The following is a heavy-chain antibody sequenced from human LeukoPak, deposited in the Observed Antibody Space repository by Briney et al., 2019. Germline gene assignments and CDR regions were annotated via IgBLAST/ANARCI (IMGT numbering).Heavy chain of an antibody. D-gene: IGHD2-15*01. CDR1: GGSISSSSYY. Sequence: PSETLSLTCTVSGGSISSSSYYWGWIRQPPGKGLEWIGSIYYSGSTYYNPSLKNRVTISVDTSKNQFSLKLSSVTAADTAVYYCARLPVVVVAAKYYFDYWGQGTLVTVSS. CDR2: IYYSGST. V-gene: IGHV4-39*01. CDR3: ARLPVVVVAAKYYFDY. J-gene: IGHJ4*02.